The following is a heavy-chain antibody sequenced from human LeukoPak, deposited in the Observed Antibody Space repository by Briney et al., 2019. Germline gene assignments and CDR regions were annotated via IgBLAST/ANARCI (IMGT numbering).Heavy chain of an antibody. D-gene: IGHD1-26*01. J-gene: IGHJ4*02. CDR1: GFTFSSYS. CDR2: ISSSSSTI. Sequence: GGSLRLSCAASGFTFSSYSMNWVRQALGKGLEWVSYISSSSSTIYYEDSVKGRFTISRDNAKNSLYLQMNSLRAEDTAVYYCARDRGASGSYYTMDYWGQGTLVTVSS. CDR3: ARDRGASGSYYTMDY. V-gene: IGHV3-48*01.